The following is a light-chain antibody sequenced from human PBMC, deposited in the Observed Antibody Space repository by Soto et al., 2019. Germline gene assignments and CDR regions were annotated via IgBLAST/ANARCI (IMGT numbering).Light chain of an antibody. J-gene: IGKJ1*01. CDR1: QGLVYIDGNTY. V-gene: IGKV2-30*01. Sequence: DVVMTQSPLSLPVTLGQPASISCRSTQGLVYIDGNTYLNWFHQRPGQSPRRLLYMISKRDSGVPDRCSGSGSGTDFTLTISRVEAEDVGVYYCMQGTHWPWTFGQGTKVEMK. CDR2: MIS. CDR3: MQGTHWPWT.